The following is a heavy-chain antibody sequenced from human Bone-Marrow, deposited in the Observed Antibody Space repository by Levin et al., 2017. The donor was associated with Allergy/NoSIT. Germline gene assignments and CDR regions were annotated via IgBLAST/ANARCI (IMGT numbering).Heavy chain of an antibody. Sequence: GESLKISCAASGFTFSSYAMSWVRQAPGKGLEWVSAISGSGGGTYYADSVKGRFTISRDNSKNTLYLQMNSLRAEDTAVYYCAKYFHASGYVDAFDIWGQGTMVTVSS. D-gene: IGHD5-12*01. V-gene: IGHV3-23*01. CDR3: AKYFHASGYVDAFDI. J-gene: IGHJ3*02. CDR1: GFTFSSYA. CDR2: ISGSGGGT.